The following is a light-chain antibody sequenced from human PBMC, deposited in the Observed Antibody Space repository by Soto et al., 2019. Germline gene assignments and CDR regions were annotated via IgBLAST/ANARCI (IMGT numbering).Light chain of an antibody. CDR1: QSIGSW. Sequence: DIQMTQSPSTLSASVGDRVIIVCRASQSIGSWLAWYQQKPGKAPKLLIYKASSLESGVPSRFSGSGSGTEFTLTIRSLQPDDFATYYCHQYNNYLWTLGQGTKVDIK. CDR2: KAS. CDR3: HQYNNYLWT. J-gene: IGKJ1*01. V-gene: IGKV1-5*03.